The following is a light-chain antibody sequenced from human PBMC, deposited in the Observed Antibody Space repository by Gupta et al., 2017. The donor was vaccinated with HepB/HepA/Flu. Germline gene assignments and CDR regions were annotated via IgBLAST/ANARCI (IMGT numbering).Light chain of an antibody. CDR1: QSVSSD. Sequence: EIVMTQSPATLSVSPGERATLSCRTSQSVSSDLAWYQQKPGQAPRLLIYGASTRASGFPARFSGSGSGTEFTLTISSRQSEDFAFYYCQHENNWPRTFGQGTKVEIK. V-gene: IGKV3-15*01. CDR2: GAS. CDR3: QHENNWPRT. J-gene: IGKJ1*01.